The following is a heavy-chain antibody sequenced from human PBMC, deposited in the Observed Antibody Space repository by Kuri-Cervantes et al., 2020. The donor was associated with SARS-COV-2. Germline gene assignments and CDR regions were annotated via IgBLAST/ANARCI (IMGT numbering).Heavy chain of an antibody. Sequence: GESLKISCAASGFTFSSYSMNWVRQAPGKGLEWVSYISSSSSTIYYADSVKGRFTISRDNAKNSLYLQMNSLRSDDTAVYYCARDPSYYDILTGIRGYYGMDVWGQGTTVTVSS. CDR3: ARDPSYYDILTGIRGYYGMDV. J-gene: IGHJ6*02. V-gene: IGHV3-48*01. CDR2: ISSSSSTI. D-gene: IGHD3-9*01. CDR1: GFTFSSYS.